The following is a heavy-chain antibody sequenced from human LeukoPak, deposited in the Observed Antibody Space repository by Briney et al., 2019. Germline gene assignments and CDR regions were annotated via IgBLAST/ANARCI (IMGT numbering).Heavy chain of an antibody. D-gene: IGHD6-19*01. CDR3: ARMGWRVASYSSGWYVDY. CDR1: GYTFTNYG. Sequence: GASVKVSCKASGYTFTNYGISWVRQAPGQGLEWMGWISAYNGYTDYAQKLQFRVTMTTDTSTSTAYMELRSLRSDDTAVYYCARMGWRVASYSSGWYVDYWGQGTLVTVSS. J-gene: IGHJ4*02. CDR2: ISAYNGYT. V-gene: IGHV1-18*01.